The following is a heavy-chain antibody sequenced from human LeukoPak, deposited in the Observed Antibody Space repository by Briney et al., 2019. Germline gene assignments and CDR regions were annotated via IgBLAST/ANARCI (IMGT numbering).Heavy chain of an antibody. V-gene: IGHV1-46*01. J-gene: IGHJ4*02. CDR3: ARVYSGSYPDY. D-gene: IGHD1-26*01. Sequence: ASVKVSCKASGYTFTSYYMHCVRQAPGQGLEWMGIINPSGGSTSYAQKFQGRITMTRDTSTSTVYMELSSLRSEDTAVYYCARVYSGSYPDYWGQGTLVTVSS. CDR2: INPSGGST. CDR1: GYTFTSYY.